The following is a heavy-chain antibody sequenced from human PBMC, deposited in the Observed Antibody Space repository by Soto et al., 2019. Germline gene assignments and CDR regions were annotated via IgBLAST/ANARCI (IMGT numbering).Heavy chain of an antibody. D-gene: IGHD5-12*01. CDR3: RGYSGYDEDYYMYG. J-gene: IGHJ6*03. CDR1: GGSFSGYY. CDR2: INHSGST. V-gene: IGHV4-34*01. Sequence: PSETLSLTCAVYGGSFSGYYWSWIRQPPGKGLEWIGEINHSGSTNYNPSLKSRVTISVDTSKNQFSLKLSSVTAADTAVYYCRGYSGYDEDYYMYGWGKGTTVTVAS.